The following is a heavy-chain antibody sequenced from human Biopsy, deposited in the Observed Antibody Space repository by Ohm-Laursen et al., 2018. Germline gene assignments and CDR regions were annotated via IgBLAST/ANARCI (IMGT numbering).Heavy chain of an antibody. Sequence: SETLSFTCTVSGASISSYYWSWIWQPPGKGLVWIGYAYYTGSTDYNPSLQSRVTISVDTSKNHFSLRLRSVTPADTAIYYCARDRGYYSDRTVPGYFDLWGRGTLVTVSS. CDR1: GASISSYY. V-gene: IGHV4-59*01. CDR3: ARDRGYYSDRTVPGYFDL. D-gene: IGHD3-22*01. CDR2: AYYTGST. J-gene: IGHJ2*01.